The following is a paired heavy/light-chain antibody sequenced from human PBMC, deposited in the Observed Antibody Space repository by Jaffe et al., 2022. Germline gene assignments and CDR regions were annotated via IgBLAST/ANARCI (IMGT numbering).Light chain of an antibody. CDR3: MQGTHWSSWT. CDR1: QSLVYSDGNTY. J-gene: IGKJ1*01. Sequence: DVVMTQSPLSLPVTLGQPASISCRSSQSLVYSDGNTYLNWFQQRPGQSPRRLIYKVSNRDSGVPDRFSGSGSGTDFTLKISRVEAEDVGVYYCMQGTHWSSWTFGQGTKVEIK. V-gene: IGKV2-30*01. CDR2: KVS.
Heavy chain of an antibody. Sequence: QVQLVQSGAEVKKPGSSVKVSCKASGGTFSSYAISWVRQAPGQGLEWMGGIIPIFGTANYAQKFQGRVTITADESTSTAYMELSSLRSEDTAVYYCAREAGYCSGGSCYSFSEDYWGQGTLVTVSS. J-gene: IGHJ4*02. D-gene: IGHD2-15*01. CDR3: AREAGYCSGGSCYSFSEDY. V-gene: IGHV1-69*01. CDR1: GGTFSSYA. CDR2: IIPIFGTA.